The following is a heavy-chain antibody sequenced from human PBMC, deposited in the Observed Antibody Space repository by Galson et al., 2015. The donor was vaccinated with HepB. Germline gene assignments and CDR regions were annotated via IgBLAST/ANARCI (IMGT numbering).Heavy chain of an antibody. CDR2: ISGSIDKT. CDR1: GFTFNDYA. CDR3: AKGHSSGWYSYYYGMDV. D-gene: IGHD6-19*01. Sequence: SLRLSCAASGFTFNDYAMNWVRQAPGKGLEWVSAISGSIDKTYYADSVKGRFTISRDNSKSTVYLQMNSLRAEDTALYYCAKGHSSGWYSYYYGMDVWGRGTTVTVSS. J-gene: IGHJ6*02. V-gene: IGHV3-23*01.